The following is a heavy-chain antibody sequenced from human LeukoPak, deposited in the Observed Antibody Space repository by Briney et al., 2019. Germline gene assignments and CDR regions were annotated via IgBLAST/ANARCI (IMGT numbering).Heavy chain of an antibody. V-gene: IGHV4-59*12. CDR3: ARDRYIAVAGLYDY. Sequence: SETLSLTCTVSGGSINSYYWNWIRQPPGKGLEWIGYIYYSGSTNYNPSLKSRVTISLDTSKNQFSLKLSSVTAADTAVYYCARDRYIAVAGLYDYWGQGTLVTVSS. CDR1: GGSINSYY. D-gene: IGHD6-19*01. CDR2: IYYSGST. J-gene: IGHJ4*02.